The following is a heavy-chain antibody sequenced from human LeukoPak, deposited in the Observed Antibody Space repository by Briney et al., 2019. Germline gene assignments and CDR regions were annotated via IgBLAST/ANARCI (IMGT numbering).Heavy chain of an antibody. Sequence: ASVKVSCKASGYTFTSYYMHWVRQAPGQGLEWMGIINPSGGSTSYAQKFQGRVTMTRDMSTSTVYMELSSLRSEDTAVYYCARGGITMVRGVISDYNWFDPWGQGTLVTVSS. CDR3: ARGGITMVRGVISDYNWFDP. V-gene: IGHV1-46*01. CDR1: GYTFTSYY. J-gene: IGHJ5*02. D-gene: IGHD3-10*01. CDR2: INPSGGST.